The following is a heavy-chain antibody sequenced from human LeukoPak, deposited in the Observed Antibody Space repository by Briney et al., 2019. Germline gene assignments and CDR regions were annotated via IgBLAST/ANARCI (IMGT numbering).Heavy chain of an antibody. CDR1: GYTFTSYD. V-gene: IGHV1-8*01. CDR3: ARDPSRYFDAWRRFDP. J-gene: IGHJ5*02. D-gene: IGHD3-9*01. CDR2: MNPNSGNT. Sequence: ASVKVSCKASGYTFTSYDINWVRQATGQGLEWMGWMNPNSGNTGYAQKFQGRVTMTRNTSISTAYMELSSLRSEDTAVYYCARDPSRYFDAWRRFDPWGQGTLVTVSS.